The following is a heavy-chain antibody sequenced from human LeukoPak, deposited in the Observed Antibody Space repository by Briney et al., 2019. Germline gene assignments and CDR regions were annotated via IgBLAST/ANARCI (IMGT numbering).Heavy chain of an antibody. V-gene: IGHV3-7*04. Sequence: PGGSLRLSCAASGFSLNRYWMSWVRQAPGKGLEWVANIKEDGSEKYYADSVKGRFTISRDSAKNSLYLQMNSLRAEDTAVYYCAREALPRGHFDYWGQGTLVTVSS. J-gene: IGHJ4*02. D-gene: IGHD2-15*01. CDR2: IKEDGSEK. CDR3: AREALPRGHFDY. CDR1: GFSLNRYW.